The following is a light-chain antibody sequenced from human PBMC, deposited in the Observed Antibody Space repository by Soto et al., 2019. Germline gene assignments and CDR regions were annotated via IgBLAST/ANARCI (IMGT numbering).Light chain of an antibody. CDR2: AAS. J-gene: IGKJ5*01. CDR3: QQLNDYPIT. CDR1: QGISSY. V-gene: IGKV1-9*01. Sequence: IQLTQSPSSLSASVGDRVTITCRASQGISSYLAWYRQKSGKAPQLLIYAASTLESGVPSRFSGSGSGTDFTLTINSLQPEDFATYYCQQLNDYPITVGQGTRLEVK.